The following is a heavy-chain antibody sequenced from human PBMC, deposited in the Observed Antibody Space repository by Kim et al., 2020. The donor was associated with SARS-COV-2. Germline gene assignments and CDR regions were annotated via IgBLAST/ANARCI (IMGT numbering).Heavy chain of an antibody. V-gene: IGHV3-30*18. J-gene: IGHJ6*02. Sequence: GGSLRLSCAASGFTFSSYGMHWVRQAPGKGLEWVAVISYDGSNKYYADSVKGRFTISRDNSKNTLYLQMNSLRAEDTAVYYCAKDLKIVLGVYGMDVWGQGTTVTVSS. D-gene: IGHD2-8*02. CDR3: AKDLKIVLGVYGMDV. CDR1: GFTFSSYG. CDR2: ISYDGSNK.